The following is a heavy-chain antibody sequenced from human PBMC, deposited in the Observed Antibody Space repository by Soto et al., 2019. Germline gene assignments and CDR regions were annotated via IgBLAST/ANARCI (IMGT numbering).Heavy chain of an antibody. CDR3: AKGTGAEVDNNYFDP. CDR2: IAYDGSSK. Sequence: PGGSLRLSCEASRFIFNNYGMHWVRQAPGKGLEWVAVIAYDGSSKYYSDSVKGRFTISTDNSKNTLYLQMNSLRPEDTALYYCAKGTGAEVDNNYFDPWGQGTQVTVSS. J-gene: IGHJ5*02. V-gene: IGHV3-30*18. CDR1: RFIFNNYG. D-gene: IGHD2-15*01.